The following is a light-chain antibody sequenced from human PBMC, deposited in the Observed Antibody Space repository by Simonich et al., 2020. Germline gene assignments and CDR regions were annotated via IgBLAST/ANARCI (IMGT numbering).Light chain of an antibody. J-gene: IGLJ2*01. Sequence: QSALTQPASVSGSPVQSITISCTGTSSDVGGYNYVSWYQQHPGKAPKLMIYEVSKRPSGVPDRFSGSKSGNTASLTVSGLQAEDEADYYCSSYAGSNNFVVFGGGTKLTVL. V-gene: IGLV2-8*01. CDR3: SSYAGSNNFVV. CDR2: EVS. CDR1: SSDVGGYNY.